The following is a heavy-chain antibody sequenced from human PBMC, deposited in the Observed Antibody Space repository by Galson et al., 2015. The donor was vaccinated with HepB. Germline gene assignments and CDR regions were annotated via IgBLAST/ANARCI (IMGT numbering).Heavy chain of an antibody. J-gene: IGHJ4*02. CDR1: GFTVGSYA. CDR2: VTGNGDST. Sequence: SLRLSCAVSGFTVGSYAMTWFRQAPGKGLEWVSTVTGNGDSTFYSDSVKGRFTVSRDNSKNALYLHMTSLRAEDTATYYCARDERGRKYVAGTTGSPAWWGQGTLVTVSS. D-gene: IGHD1-26*01. V-gene: IGHV3-23*01. CDR3: ARDERGRKYVAGTTGSPAW.